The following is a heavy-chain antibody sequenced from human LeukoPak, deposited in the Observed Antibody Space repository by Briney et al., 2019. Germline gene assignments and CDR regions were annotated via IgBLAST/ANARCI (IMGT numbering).Heavy chain of an antibody. CDR3: ARGVQDYYDSSGYLDY. V-gene: IGHV3-21*01. Sequence: GGSLRLSCAASGFTISSYSMNWVRQAPGKGLEWVSSISSSNSYIYYADSVKGRFTISRDNAKNSLYLQTNSLRAEDTAVYFCARGVQDYYDSSGYLDYWGQGTLVTVSS. D-gene: IGHD3-22*01. J-gene: IGHJ4*02. CDR1: GFTISSYS. CDR2: ISSSNSYI.